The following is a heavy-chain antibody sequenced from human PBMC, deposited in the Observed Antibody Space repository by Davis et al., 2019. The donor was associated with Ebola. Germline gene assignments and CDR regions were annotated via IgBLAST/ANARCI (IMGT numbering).Heavy chain of an antibody. Sequence: ASVKVSCKASGYSFTDDGISWVRQAPGQGLEWMGWISTYNGNTNYAQKFQGRVTITRDMSTSTSYLDLSNLRSEDTAVYYCAASAGTVGKFDYWGQGTLVTVSS. D-gene: IGHD1-14*01. J-gene: IGHJ4*01. CDR2: ISTYNGNT. CDR1: GYSFTDDG. CDR3: AASAGTVGKFDY. V-gene: IGHV1-18*01.